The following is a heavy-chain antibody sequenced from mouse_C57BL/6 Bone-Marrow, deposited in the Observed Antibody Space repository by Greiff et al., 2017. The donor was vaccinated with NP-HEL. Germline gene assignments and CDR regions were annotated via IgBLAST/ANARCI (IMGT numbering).Heavy chain of an antibody. CDR3: ASTVVAPYWYFDV. J-gene: IGHJ1*03. CDR1: GYTFTSYW. CDR2: IDPSDSYT. Sequence: VQLQQPGAELVMPGASVKLSCKASGYTFTSYWMHWVKQRPGQGLEWIGEIDPSDSYTNYNQKFKGKSTLTVDKSSSTAYMQLSSLTSEDSAVYSCASTVVAPYWYFDVWGTGTTVTVSS. V-gene: IGHV1-69*01. D-gene: IGHD1-1*01.